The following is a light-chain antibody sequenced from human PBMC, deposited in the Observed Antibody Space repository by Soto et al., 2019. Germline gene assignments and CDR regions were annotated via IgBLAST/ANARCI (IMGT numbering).Light chain of an antibody. J-gene: IGKJ2*01. V-gene: IGKV3-15*01. CDR1: QSVSSN. Sequence: EIVMTQSPATLSVSPGERATRSCRASQSVSSNLAWYQQKPGQAPRLLIYGASTRATGIPARCSGSGSGTEFTLTISSLQSEDFAVYYCQQYNNWPPYSFGQGTKLEIK. CDR2: GAS. CDR3: QQYNNWPPYS.